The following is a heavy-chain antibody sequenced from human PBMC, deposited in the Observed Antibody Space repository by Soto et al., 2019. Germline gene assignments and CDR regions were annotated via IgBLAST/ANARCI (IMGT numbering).Heavy chain of an antibody. CDR2: ISYDGSNK. J-gene: IGHJ4*02. CDR1: GFTFSSYA. CDR3: ARARVAATAVLAY. Sequence: GGSLRLSCAASGFTFSSYAMHWVRQAPGKGLEWVAVISYDGSNKYYADSVKGRFTISRDNSKNTLYLQMNSLRAEDTAVYYCARARVAATAVLAYWGQGTLVTVSS. D-gene: IGHD2-15*01. V-gene: IGHV3-30-3*01.